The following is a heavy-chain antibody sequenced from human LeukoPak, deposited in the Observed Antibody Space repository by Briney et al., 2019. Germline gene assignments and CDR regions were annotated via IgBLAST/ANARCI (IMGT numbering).Heavy chain of an antibody. CDR2: ISADESST. CDR1: GFTFSSYW. CDR3: ARETAAGFVDY. V-gene: IGHV3-74*01. Sequence: PGGSLRLSCEASGFTFSSYWMHWVRQAPGKGLVWVSRISADESSTGYADSVKGRFTISRDNDKNTLYLQMNSLRAEDTAVYYCARETAAGFVDYWGQGTLVTVSS. D-gene: IGHD6-13*01. J-gene: IGHJ4*02.